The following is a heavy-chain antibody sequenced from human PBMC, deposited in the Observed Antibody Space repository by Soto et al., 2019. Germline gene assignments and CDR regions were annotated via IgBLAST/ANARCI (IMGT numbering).Heavy chain of an antibody. J-gene: IGHJ4*02. CDR2: ISPSSSSI. Sequence: EVQLVESGGGLVQPGGSLRLSCAASGFTFSSYSMHWVRQAPGKGLEWVSYISPSSSSIYYADSVKGRFTISRDNAKNSLYLQMNSLRAEDTAVYYCARVAYYYDSSGYLYWGQGTLVTVSS. V-gene: IGHV3-48*01. CDR3: ARVAYYYDSSGYLY. CDR1: GFTFSSYS. D-gene: IGHD3-22*01.